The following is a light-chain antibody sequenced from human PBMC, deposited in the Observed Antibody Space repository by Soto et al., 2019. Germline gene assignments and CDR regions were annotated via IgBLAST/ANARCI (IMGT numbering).Light chain of an antibody. CDR2: DVS. V-gene: IGLV2-14*03. CDR3: SASTSRNPYV. J-gene: IGLJ1*01. CDR1: SSDVGGYSH. Sequence: QSVLTQPASVSGSPGQSISISCTGXSSDVGGYSHVSWYQQHPGKAPKVMIYDVSNRPSGVSNRFSGSKSGNTAFLTISGLQAEDEADFYCSASTSRNPYVFGTGSKVTVL.